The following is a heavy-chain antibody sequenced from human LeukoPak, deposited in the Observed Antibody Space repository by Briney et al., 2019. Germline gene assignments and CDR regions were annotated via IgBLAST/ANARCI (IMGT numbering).Heavy chain of an antibody. D-gene: IGHD3-10*01. CDR1: GGSFSVYY. Sequence: TSETLSLTCAVYGGSFSVYYWSWIRQPPGKGLEWIGEINHSGSTNYNPSLKSRVTISVDTSKNQFSLKLSSVTAADTAVYYCARRFDYYYGMDVWGQGTTVTVSS. J-gene: IGHJ6*02. CDR3: ARRFDYYYGMDV. V-gene: IGHV4-34*01. CDR2: INHSGST.